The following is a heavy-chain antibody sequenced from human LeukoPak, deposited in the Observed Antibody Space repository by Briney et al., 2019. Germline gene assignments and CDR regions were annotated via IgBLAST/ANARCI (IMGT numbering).Heavy chain of an antibody. J-gene: IGHJ6*02. D-gene: IGHD5-24*01. CDR2: IIPIFGTA. CDR3: ATSPREMATNTNYTYGMDV. V-gene: IGHV1-69*13. Sequence: ASVKVSCKGSGGTFSSYGISWVRQPHAPGLEWVGGIIPIFGTANYAQKFQGRVTITADESTSTAYMELSSLRSEDTAVYYCATSPREMATNTNYTYGMDVCGQGTTLTVSS. CDR1: GGTFSSYG.